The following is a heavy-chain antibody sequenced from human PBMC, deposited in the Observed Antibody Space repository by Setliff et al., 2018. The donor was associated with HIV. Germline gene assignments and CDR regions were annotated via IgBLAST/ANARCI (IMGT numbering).Heavy chain of an antibody. V-gene: IGHV3-74*01. CDR2: ISGDGSTI. CDR3: ARIIAGVPY. J-gene: IGHJ4*02. Sequence: QPGGSLRLSCAASGFTLSGYWMHWVRQAPGKGLVWVSRISGDGSTIDYADSVKGRFNISRVNANNMLYLQMNSIRAEDTAVYYCARIIAGVPYWGQGTMVTVSS. D-gene: IGHD6-13*01. CDR1: GFTLSGYW.